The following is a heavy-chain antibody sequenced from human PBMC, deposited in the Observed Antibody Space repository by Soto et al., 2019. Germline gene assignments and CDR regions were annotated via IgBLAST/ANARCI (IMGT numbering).Heavy chain of an antibody. J-gene: IGHJ2*01. CDR2: IIPILGIA. Sequence: QVQLVQSGAEVKKPGSSVKVSCKASGGTFSSYTISWVRQAPGQGLEWMGRIIPILGIANYAQKFQGRVTITADKSTSTVYMELSSLRSEDTAVYYCARDKDYGDYSYFDLWGRGTLVTVSS. D-gene: IGHD4-17*01. CDR1: GGTFSSYT. CDR3: ARDKDYGDYSYFDL. V-gene: IGHV1-69*08.